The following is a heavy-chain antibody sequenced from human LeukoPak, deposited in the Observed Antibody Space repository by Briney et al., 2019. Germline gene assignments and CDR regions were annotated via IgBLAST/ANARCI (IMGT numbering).Heavy chain of an antibody. D-gene: IGHD4-17*01. CDR1: GFTYDDYA. Sequence: GGSLRLSCAASGFTYDDYAMHWVRQAPGKGLEWVSGISWNSGSIGYADSVKGRFTISRDNAKNTLYLQMNSLRAEDTAVYYCARALQGHITVTTLGDPDYWGQGTLVTVSS. CDR3: ARALQGHITVTTLGDPDY. V-gene: IGHV3-9*01. CDR2: ISWNSGSI. J-gene: IGHJ4*02.